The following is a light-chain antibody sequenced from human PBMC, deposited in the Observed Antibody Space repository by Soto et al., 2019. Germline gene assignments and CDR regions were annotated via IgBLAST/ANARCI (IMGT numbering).Light chain of an antibody. V-gene: IGLV2-14*01. CDR3: SSYTSSSNYV. J-gene: IGLJ1*01. CDR2: GVS. Sequence: QSVLTQPASVSGSPGQSITISCSGTRSDIGSYNYVAWYQQFPGKTPKILIYGVSNRPSGVSSRFSGSKSGNTASLTISGLQAEDEADYYCSSYTSSSNYVFGTGTKVTVL. CDR1: RSDIGSYNY.